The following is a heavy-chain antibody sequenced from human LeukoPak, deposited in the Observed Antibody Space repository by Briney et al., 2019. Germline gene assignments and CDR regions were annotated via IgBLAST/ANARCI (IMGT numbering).Heavy chain of an antibody. CDR1: GGTFSSYA. J-gene: IGHJ5*02. Sequence: WASVKVSCKASGGTFSSYAISWVRQAPGQGLEWMGGIIPIFGTANYAQKFQGRVTITADESTSTAYMELSSLRSEDTAVYYCARSLPAVNWFDPWGQGTLVTVSS. V-gene: IGHV1-69*13. CDR3: ARSLPAVNWFDP. CDR2: IIPIFGTA.